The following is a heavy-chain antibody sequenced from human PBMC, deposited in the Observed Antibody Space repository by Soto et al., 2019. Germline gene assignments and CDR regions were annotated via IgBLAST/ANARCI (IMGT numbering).Heavy chain of an antibody. CDR1: GFTFSSYG. D-gene: IGHD4-17*01. Sequence: PGGCLRVSCAASGFTFSSYGRNWIRQAPGKGLEWVSYISSSRSIIYYADSVKGRFTISRDNAQNSLYLQMNSLRAEDTVVYYCVRYGEDGYTHPFDSWGPGPLVPVSS. J-gene: IGHJ4*02. CDR3: VRYGEDGYTHPFDS. CDR2: ISSSRSII. V-gene: IGHV3-48*01.